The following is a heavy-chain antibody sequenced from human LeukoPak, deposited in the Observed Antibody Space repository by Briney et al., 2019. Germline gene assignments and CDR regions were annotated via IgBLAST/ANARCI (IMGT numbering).Heavy chain of an antibody. CDR2: ISGMSSTI. CDR1: GFTFRSYS. CDR3: ARDSSDAYNPEPGY. D-gene: IGHD5-24*01. Sequence: GGSLRLSCAASGFTFRSYSMNWVRQAPGKGLEWVSFISGMSSTIYYADSVKGRFTVSRDNAKNSVYLQMNSLRDEDTAVYYCARDSSDAYNPEPGYWGQGTLVTVSS. V-gene: IGHV3-48*02. J-gene: IGHJ4*02.